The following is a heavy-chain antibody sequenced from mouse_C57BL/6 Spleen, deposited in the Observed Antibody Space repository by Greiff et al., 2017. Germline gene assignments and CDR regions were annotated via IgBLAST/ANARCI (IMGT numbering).Heavy chain of an antibody. Sequence: QVQLQQSGAELVRPGTSVKVSCKASGYAFTNYLIEWVTQRPGQGLEWIGVINPGSGGTNYNEKFKGKATLTADKSSSTAYMQLSSLTSEDSAVYFCARGPHTMGTDYEGQDTTLTVAS. J-gene: IGHJ2*01. V-gene: IGHV1-54*01. CDR3: ARGPHTMGTDY. CDR2: INPGSGGT. D-gene: IGHD2-13*01. CDR1: GYAFTNYL.